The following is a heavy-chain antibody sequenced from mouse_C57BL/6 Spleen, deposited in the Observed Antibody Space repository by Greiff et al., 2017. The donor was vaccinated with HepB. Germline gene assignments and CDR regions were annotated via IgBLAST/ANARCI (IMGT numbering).Heavy chain of an antibody. V-gene: IGHV1-85*01. D-gene: IGHD2-4*01. CDR3: ARNYDYDGDYFDY. CDR2: IYPRDGST. J-gene: IGHJ2*01. CDR1: GYTFTSYD. Sequence: QVQLQQSGPELVKPGASVKLSCKASGYTFTSYDINWVKQRPGQGLEWIGWIYPRDGSTKYNEKFKGKATLTVDTSSSTAYMELHSLTSEDSAVYFCARNYDYDGDYFDYWGQGTTLTVSS.